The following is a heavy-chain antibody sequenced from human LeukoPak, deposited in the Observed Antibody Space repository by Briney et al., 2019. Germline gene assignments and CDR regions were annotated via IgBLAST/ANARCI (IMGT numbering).Heavy chain of an antibody. CDR2: ISGSGGST. J-gene: IGHJ4*02. CDR3: ARELDAVRFGELSEALDY. V-gene: IGHV3-23*01. CDR1: GFTFSSYA. Sequence: GGSLRLSCAASGFTFSSYAMSWVRQAPGKGLEWVSTISGSGGSTDYADSVKGRFTISRDNAKNSLSLQMNSLRAEDTAVYYCARELDAVRFGELSEALDYWGQGTLVTVSS. D-gene: IGHD3-10*01.